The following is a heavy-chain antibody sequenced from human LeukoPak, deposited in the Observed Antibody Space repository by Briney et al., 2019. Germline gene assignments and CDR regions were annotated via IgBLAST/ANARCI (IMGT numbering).Heavy chain of an antibody. CDR2: INPNSGGA. CDR1: GYNFTGYS. Sequence: ASLKVSCKASGYNFTGYSMPWVRQAPGQGLEWVGWINPNSGGANYAQKFQGRVTMTRDTSISTAYLELSRLRSDDTAVYYCTRSGTNYYHYYMDVWGKGTTVTVSS. V-gene: IGHV1-2*02. D-gene: IGHD1-26*01. CDR3: TRSGTNYYHYYMDV. J-gene: IGHJ6*03.